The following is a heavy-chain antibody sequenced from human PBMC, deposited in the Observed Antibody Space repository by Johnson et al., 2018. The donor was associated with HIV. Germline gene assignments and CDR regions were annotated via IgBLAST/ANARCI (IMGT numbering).Heavy chain of an antibody. J-gene: IGHJ3*02. CDR3: ARDGVYSSPHDAFDM. V-gene: IGHV3-20*04. Sequence: VQLVESGGGLVQPGGSLRLSCAASGITVSSNYMTWVRQAPGKGLEWVSGINWNGGSTGYADSVQGRFTISRDNAKNSMYLQMDNLRIEDTAVYYCARDGVYSSPHDAFDMCGQGTLVTVSS. D-gene: IGHD6-19*01. CDR1: GITVSSNY. CDR2: INWNGGST.